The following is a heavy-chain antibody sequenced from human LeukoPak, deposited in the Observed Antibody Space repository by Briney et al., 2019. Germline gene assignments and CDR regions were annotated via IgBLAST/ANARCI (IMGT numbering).Heavy chain of an antibody. CDR2: ISGSGGST. CDR3: AKVSGIMITFGGVIVSPGFDY. CDR1: GFTFSSYA. J-gene: IGHJ4*02. D-gene: IGHD3-16*02. V-gene: IGHV3-23*01. Sequence: PGGSLRLSCAASGFTFSSYAMSWVRQAPGKGREWVSAISGSGGSTYYADSVKGGFTISRDNSKNTLYLQMNSLRAEDTAVYYCAKVSGIMITFGGVIVSPGFDYWGQGTLVTVSS.